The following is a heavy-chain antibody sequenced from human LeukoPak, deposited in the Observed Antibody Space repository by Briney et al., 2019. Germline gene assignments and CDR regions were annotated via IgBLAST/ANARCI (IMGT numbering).Heavy chain of an antibody. Sequence: PGGSLRLSCAASGFTFTNAWMSWVRQAPGKGLEWVGRIKSKIDGGTTDYAAPVKGRFTISRDDSKNTLSLQMNSLKTEDTAVYYCTTAREGYYFDYWGQGTLVTVSS. J-gene: IGHJ4*02. D-gene: IGHD5-24*01. CDR2: IKSKIDGGTT. CDR1: GFTFTNAW. CDR3: TTAREGYYFDY. V-gene: IGHV3-15*01.